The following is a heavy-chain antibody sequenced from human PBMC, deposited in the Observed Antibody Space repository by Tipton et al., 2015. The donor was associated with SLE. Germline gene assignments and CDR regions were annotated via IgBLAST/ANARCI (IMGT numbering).Heavy chain of an antibody. D-gene: IGHD3-10*01. CDR3: ARAGSRGVLYYFDS. CDR1: GYSISSGFY. J-gene: IGHJ4*02. CDR2: IYHSGST. V-gene: IGHV4-38-2*02. Sequence: TLSLTCTVSGYSISSGFYWGWIRQPPGKGLEWIGNIYHSGSTFYNPSLKSRVTISVDTSKNQFSLKLSSVTAADTAVYYCARAGSRGVLYYFDSWGQGTLVTVSS.